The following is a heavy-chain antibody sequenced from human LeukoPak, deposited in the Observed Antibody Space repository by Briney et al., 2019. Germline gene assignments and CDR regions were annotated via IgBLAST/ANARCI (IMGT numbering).Heavy chain of an antibody. CDR2: TYYRSKWYN. V-gene: IGHV6-1*01. Sequence: SQTLSLTCAISGDSVSSNSAAWNWIRQSPSRGLEWLGRTYYRSKWYNDYAVSVKSRITINPDTSKNQFSLQLNSVTPEDTAVYYCARAKFYCSSTSCYYFDYWGRGTLVTVSS. CDR3: ARAKFYCSSTSCYYFDY. J-gene: IGHJ4*02. D-gene: IGHD2-2*01. CDR1: GDSVSSNSAA.